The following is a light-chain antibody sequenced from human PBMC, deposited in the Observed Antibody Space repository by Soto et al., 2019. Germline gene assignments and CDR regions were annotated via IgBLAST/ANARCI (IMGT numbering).Light chain of an antibody. Sequence: QSALTQPPSASGSPGQSVTISCTGSGSDVGAYNYVSWYQQHPGKAPKLMIYEVTKRPSGVPDRFSGSKSGNTASLTVSGLQAEDEADYYCSSYAGSNNLPFGGGTKLTVL. CDR1: GSDVGAYNY. CDR2: EVT. J-gene: IGLJ3*02. CDR3: SSYAGSNNLP. V-gene: IGLV2-8*01.